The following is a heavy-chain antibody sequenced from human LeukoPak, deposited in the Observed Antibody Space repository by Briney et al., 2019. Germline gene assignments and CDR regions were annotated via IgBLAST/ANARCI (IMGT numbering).Heavy chain of an antibody. CDR1: GFTVSSNY. CDR3: VKDNPLDY. CDR2: IYSAGST. J-gene: IGHJ4*02. Sequence: GGSLRLSCVASGFTVSSNYMSWVRQAPGKGLEWVSVIYSAGSTYYADSVKGRFSISRDNSKNTLYLHINSLRAEDTAVYYCVKDNPLDYWGQGTLVIVSS. D-gene: IGHD1-14*01. V-gene: IGHV3-53*01.